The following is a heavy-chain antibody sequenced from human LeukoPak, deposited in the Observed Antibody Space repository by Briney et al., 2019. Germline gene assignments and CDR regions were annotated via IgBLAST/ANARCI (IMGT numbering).Heavy chain of an antibody. D-gene: IGHD6-13*01. J-gene: IGHJ6*02. CDR3: ARSASIAAAGTGYGMDV. Sequence: GESLKISCKGSGYSFTSYWIGRVRQMPGKGLEWMGIIYPGDSDTRYSPSFQGQVTISADKSISTAYLQWSSLKASDTAMYYCARSASIAAAGTGYGMDVWGQGTTVTVSS. V-gene: IGHV5-51*01. CDR2: IYPGDSDT. CDR1: GYSFTSYW.